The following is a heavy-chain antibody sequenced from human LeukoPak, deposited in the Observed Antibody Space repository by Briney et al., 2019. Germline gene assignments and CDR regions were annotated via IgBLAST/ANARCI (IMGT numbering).Heavy chain of an antibody. Sequence: QPGGSLRLSCAASGFTFSIYAMSWVRQAPGKGLEWVSAISGSGGSTYYADSVKGRFTISRDTSKNTLYLQMNSLRAEGTAVYYCAKWGCSGSSCYPFAYWGQGTRVTVSS. CDR1: GFTFSIYA. D-gene: IGHD2-15*01. CDR3: AKWGCSGSSCYPFAY. CDR2: ISGSGGST. V-gene: IGHV3-23*01. J-gene: IGHJ4*02.